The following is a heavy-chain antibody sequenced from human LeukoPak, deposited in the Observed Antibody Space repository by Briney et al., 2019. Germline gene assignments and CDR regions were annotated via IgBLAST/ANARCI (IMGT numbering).Heavy chain of an antibody. Sequence: GRSLRPSRAVSGFSFSTFAMSWVRQAPGRWREWVSALSGSSGSTYYADSVKGRFTISRDNYKNTLYLQMNSLRAEDTAMYYCAKVLTRSLYVVRTDCWGQGTLVTVSS. V-gene: IGHV3-23*01. CDR2: LSGSSGST. CDR1: GFSFSTFA. D-gene: IGHD3-3*01. CDR3: AKVLTRSLYVVRTDC. J-gene: IGHJ4*02.